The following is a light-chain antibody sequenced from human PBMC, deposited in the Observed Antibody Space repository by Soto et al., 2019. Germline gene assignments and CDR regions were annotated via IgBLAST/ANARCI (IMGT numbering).Light chain of an antibody. CDR3: SSYVGSSSALSV. V-gene: IGLV2-14*03. CDR1: SSDVGGSKY. CDR2: DVS. J-gene: IGLJ1*01. Sequence: QSALTQPASVSGSPGQSITISCTGTSSDVGGSKYVSWYQQHPGQAPKLMIYDVSNRPSGISDRFSGSKSGYTASLTISGLNTENEAYYYCSSYVGSSSALSVFGTGTKLTVL.